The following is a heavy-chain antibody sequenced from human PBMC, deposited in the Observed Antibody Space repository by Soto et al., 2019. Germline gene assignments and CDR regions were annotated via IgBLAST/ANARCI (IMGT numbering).Heavy chain of an antibody. CDR1: GASISSSSYS. CDR2: THHSGST. CDR3: ARHVFTTVVRGFLITFEYYSGMDV. D-gene: IGHD3-10*01. J-gene: IGHJ6*02. V-gene: IGHV4-39*01. Sequence: SETLSLTCTVSGASISSSSYSWGWIRQPPGKGLEWIGNTHHSGSTYYNPSLKSRVTISVDTSKDQFSLKLSSVTAADTAVYYCARHVFTTVVRGFLITFEYYSGMDVWGQGTTVTVSS.